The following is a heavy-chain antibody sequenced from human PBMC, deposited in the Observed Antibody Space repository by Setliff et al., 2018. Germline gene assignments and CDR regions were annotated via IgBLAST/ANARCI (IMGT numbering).Heavy chain of an antibody. V-gene: IGHV4-34*01. CDR1: GGTFSDYH. CDR2: INHRGST. CDR3: ARGRNIAARLLDS. J-gene: IGHJ4*02. D-gene: IGHD6-6*01. Sequence: SETLSLTCAAYGGTFSDYHWTWISQSPEKGLEWIGEINHRGSTNYNPSLKNRVTISIDTSKDQLSLKLISMTAADTAVYYCARGRNIAARLLDSWGQGTLVTVSS.